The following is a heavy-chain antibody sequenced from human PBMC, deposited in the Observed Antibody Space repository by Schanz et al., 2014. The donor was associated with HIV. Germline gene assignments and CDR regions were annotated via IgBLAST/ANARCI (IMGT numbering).Heavy chain of an antibody. CDR3: AKTSYGWYFDY. CDR1: GLTFSNYA. CDR2: ISGGGGDT. Sequence: EVQLMDSGGGLVRPGGSLRLSCAASGLTFSNYAMSWVRQAPGKGLEWVSGISGGGGDTYYADSVKGRFTISRDNSKNTLYFQMNSLRAEDTAIYYCAKTSYGWYFDYWGQGTLVTVSS. V-gene: IGHV3-23*01. D-gene: IGHD6-19*01. J-gene: IGHJ4*02.